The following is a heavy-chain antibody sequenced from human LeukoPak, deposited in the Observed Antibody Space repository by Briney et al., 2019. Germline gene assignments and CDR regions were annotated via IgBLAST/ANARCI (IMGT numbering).Heavy chain of an antibody. CDR3: ATCGITGTTPLDY. J-gene: IGHJ4*02. CDR1: GYTFTSYA. D-gene: IGHD1/OR15-1a*01. V-gene: IGHV1-3*01. Sequence: ASVKVSCKASGYTFTSYAMHWVRQAPGPRLELMGWINAGNGNTKYSQKFQGRVTITRDTSASTAYMELSSLRSEDTAVYYCATCGITGTTPLDYWGQGTLVTVSS. CDR2: INAGNGNT.